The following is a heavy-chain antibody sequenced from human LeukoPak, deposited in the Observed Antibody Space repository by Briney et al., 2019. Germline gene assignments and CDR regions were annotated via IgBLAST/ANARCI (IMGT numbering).Heavy chain of an antibody. CDR2: IYYSGST. J-gene: IGHJ4*02. Sequence: PSETLSLTCTVSGGSISSSSYYWGWIRQPPGKGLEWIGSIYYSGSTYYNPSLKSRVTISVDTSKNRFSLKLSSVTAADTAVYYCARVGVLRPFDYWGQGTPVTVFS. CDR3: ARVGVLRPFDY. D-gene: IGHD1-1*01. CDR1: GGSISSSSYY. V-gene: IGHV4-39*07.